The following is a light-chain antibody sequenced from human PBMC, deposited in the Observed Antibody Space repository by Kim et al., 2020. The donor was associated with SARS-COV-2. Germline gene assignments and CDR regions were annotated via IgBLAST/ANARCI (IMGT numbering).Light chain of an antibody. CDR1: SSNIGNNY. J-gene: IGLJ2*01. CDR3: GTWDTSLSTGL. CDR2: DNN. Sequence: GQKVTLSCSGSSSNIGNNYVSWYQQVPETAPKLLIYDNNKRPSGMPDRFSGSKSGTSATLGITELQTGDEADYYCGTWDTSLSTGLFGGGTQLTVL. V-gene: IGLV1-51*01.